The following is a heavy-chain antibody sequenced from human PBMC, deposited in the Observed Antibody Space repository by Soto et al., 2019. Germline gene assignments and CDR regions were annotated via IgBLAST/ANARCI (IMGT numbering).Heavy chain of an antibody. CDR1: GGSISSGGYS. Sequence: SETLSLTCAVSGGSISSGGYSWSWIQQSPGKGLGWIGYIYHSGSTYYKPSLKSRVTISLDRSKNQFSLTLTSVTAADTAVYYCAQGSTVSHYFDYWGQGTLVTVSS. V-gene: IGHV4-30-2*06. D-gene: IGHD4-17*01. CDR3: AQGSTVSHYFDY. J-gene: IGHJ4*02. CDR2: IYHSGST.